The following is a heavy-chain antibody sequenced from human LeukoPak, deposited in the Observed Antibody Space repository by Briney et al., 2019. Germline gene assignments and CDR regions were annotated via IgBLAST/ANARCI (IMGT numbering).Heavy chain of an antibody. Sequence: GASVKVSCTASGYTFTSYDINWVRQATGQGLEWMGWMNPNSGNTGYAQRLQGRVTMTRNTSISTAYMELSSLRSEDTAVYYCARGSDYGDTGGYWGQGTLVTVSS. CDR2: MNPNSGNT. D-gene: IGHD4-17*01. J-gene: IGHJ4*02. V-gene: IGHV1-8*01. CDR3: ARGSDYGDTGGY. CDR1: GYTFTSYD.